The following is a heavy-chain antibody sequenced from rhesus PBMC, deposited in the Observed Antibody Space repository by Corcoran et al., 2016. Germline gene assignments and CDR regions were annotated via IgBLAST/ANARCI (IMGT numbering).Heavy chain of an antibody. Sequence: QEQLVQSGAEVKKPGAAVKVSCNAAGYIFTRLVIRWRRQGPGQGFEWMGGIHPRYGSTSYSQKFQGRVTITADMSTSTVYMELSSLRSEDMAVYYCAARPRVSGNFDYWGQGVLVTVSS. CDR2: IHPRYGST. V-gene: IGHV1-70*01. D-gene: IGHD6-25*01. CDR1: GYIFTRLV. J-gene: IGHJ4*01. CDR3: AARPRVSGNFDY.